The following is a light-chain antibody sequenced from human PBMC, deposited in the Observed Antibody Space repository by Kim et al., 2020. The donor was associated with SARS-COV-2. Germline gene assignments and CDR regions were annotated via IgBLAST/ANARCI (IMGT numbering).Light chain of an antibody. CDR2: EDN. Sequence: GTTVTSTCTRSSGSIASNEVQWYRQRAGRAPTTVIYEDNQSPAGVPDRFAGSIDSSANSASLTISGLKTKDEADYFCQSYDSSNWVFGGGTQLTVL. CDR1: SGSIASNE. J-gene: IGLJ3*02. V-gene: IGLV6-57*03. CDR3: QSYDSSNWV.